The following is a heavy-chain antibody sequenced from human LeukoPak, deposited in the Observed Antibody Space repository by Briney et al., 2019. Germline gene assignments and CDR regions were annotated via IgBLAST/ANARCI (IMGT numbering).Heavy chain of an antibody. V-gene: IGHV4-59*01. Sequence: SETLSLTCIVSGGAISSYYWSWIRQPPGKGLEWIGYIYYSGSTNYNPSLKSRVTISVDTSKNQLSLKLSSVTAADTAVYYCARDSYCSGGSCYYDYWGQGTLVTVSS. CDR3: ARDSYCSGGSCYYDY. CDR1: GGAISSYY. D-gene: IGHD2-15*01. CDR2: IYYSGST. J-gene: IGHJ4*02.